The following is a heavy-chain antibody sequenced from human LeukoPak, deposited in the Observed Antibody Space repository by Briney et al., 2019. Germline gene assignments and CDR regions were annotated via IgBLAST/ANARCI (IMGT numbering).Heavy chain of an antibody. CDR1: GFTFSSYS. CDR3: ARDGDSGYFDY. J-gene: IGHJ4*02. CDR2: ISSSSSTI. D-gene: IGHD3-10*01. Sequence: GGSLRLSCAASGFTFSSYSMNWVRQAPGKGLEWVSYISSSSSTIYYADSVKGRFTISRDNAKNSLYLQMNSLRAEDTAVYYCARDGDSGYFDYWGQGTLVTVSS. V-gene: IGHV3-48*04.